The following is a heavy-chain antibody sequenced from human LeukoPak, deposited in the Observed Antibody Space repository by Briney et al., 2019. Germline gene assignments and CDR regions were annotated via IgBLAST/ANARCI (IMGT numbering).Heavy chain of an antibody. Sequence: SSETLSLTCAVYGGSFSGYYWSWIRQPPGKGLEWIGEINHSGSTNYNPSFKSRVTISGDTSKNQFSLKLSSVTAADTAVYYCARGRTEYSSAGFGYWGQGTLVTVSS. J-gene: IGHJ4*02. D-gene: IGHD5-18*01. CDR1: GGSFSGYY. V-gene: IGHV4-34*01. CDR2: INHSGST. CDR3: ARGRTEYSSAGFGY.